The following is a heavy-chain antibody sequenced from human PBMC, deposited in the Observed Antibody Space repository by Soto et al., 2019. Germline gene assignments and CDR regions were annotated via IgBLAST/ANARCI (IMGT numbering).Heavy chain of an antibody. J-gene: IGHJ4*02. CDR2: INAGNGNT. V-gene: IGHV1-3*01. Sequence: QVHLVQSGAEVRKPGASVKVSCRASGYIFSGYAIHWVRQAPGQGLEWMGWINAGNGNTQYSQKFQDRVTLGLDTPATTLSLELTCMPSEEAAVSFCASIDLRPPQLAPDFWGQGTLVIVPS. CDR1: GYIFSGYA. D-gene: IGHD6-13*01. CDR3: ASIDLRPPQLAPDF.